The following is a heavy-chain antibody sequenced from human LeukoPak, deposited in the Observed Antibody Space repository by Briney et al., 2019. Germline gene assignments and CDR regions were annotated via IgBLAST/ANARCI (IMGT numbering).Heavy chain of an antibody. J-gene: IGHJ4*02. V-gene: IGHV4-39*01. CDR3: VPEYCSGGSCYFSGD. D-gene: IGHD2-15*01. CDR1: GGSISISSYY. Sequence: SETLSLTCTVSGGSISISSYYWGWIRQPPGKGLEWIVNIYYSGSTYYNPSLKSRVTISVDTSKNQFSLTLSSVTAADTAVYYCVPEYCSGGSCYFSGDWGQGTLVTVSS. CDR2: IYYSGST.